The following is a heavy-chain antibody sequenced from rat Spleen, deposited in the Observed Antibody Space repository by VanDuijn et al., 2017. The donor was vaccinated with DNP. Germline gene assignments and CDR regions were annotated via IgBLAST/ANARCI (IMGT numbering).Heavy chain of an antibody. CDR3: ARHHYYYAGSYYPTYNWFAY. CDR2: ISTSGGST. V-gene: IGHV5-25*01. D-gene: IGHD1-12*02. J-gene: IGHJ3*01. Sequence: EVQLVESGGGLVQPGRSMKLSCAASGFTFSNYYMAWVRQAPTKGLEWVAYISTSGGSTYYRDSVKGRFTISRDNAKSTLYLQMDSLRSEDTATYYCARHHYYYAGSYYPTYNWFAYWGQGTLVTVSS. CDR1: GFTFSNYY.